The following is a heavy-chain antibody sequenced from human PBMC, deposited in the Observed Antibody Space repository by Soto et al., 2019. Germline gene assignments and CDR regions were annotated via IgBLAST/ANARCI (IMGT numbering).Heavy chain of an antibody. Sequence: QLQLQESCPGLVKPSETLSLTCTVSGGSISSSSYYWGWIRQPPGKGLEWIGSIYYSGSTYYNPSLKSRVTISVDTSKNQFSLKLSSVTAADTAVYYCASSTPSYWYFDLWGRGTLVTVSS. CDR2: IYYSGST. J-gene: IGHJ2*01. CDR3: ASSTPSYWYFDL. V-gene: IGHV4-39*01. D-gene: IGHD1-1*01. CDR1: GGSISSSSYY.